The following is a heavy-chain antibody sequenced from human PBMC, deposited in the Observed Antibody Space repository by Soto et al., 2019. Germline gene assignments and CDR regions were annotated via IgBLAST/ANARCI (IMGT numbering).Heavy chain of an antibody. V-gene: IGHV3-23*01. CDR3: ARLYCTTSCSYFDY. CDR2: IGGSGTST. D-gene: IGHD2-2*01. CDR1: GFTFSSYA. Sequence: PGGSLRLSCAASGFTFSSYAMSWVRQPPGKGLEWVSAIGGSGTSTYYADSVKGRFTISRDNSKNTLFLQMNSLRDEDTAVYYCARLYCTTSCSYFDYWGQGTLVTVSS. J-gene: IGHJ4*02.